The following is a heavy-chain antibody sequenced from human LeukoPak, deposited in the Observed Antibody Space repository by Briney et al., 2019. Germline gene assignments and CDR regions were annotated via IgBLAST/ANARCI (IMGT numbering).Heavy chain of an antibody. J-gene: IGHJ4*02. D-gene: IGHD3-22*01. CDR3: ARKLAANYYDSSGYYSH. V-gene: IGHV4-34*01. CDR1: GGSFSGYY. Sequence: SETLSLTCAVYGGSFSGYYWGWIRQPPGKGLEWIGEINHSGSTNYNPSLKSRVTISVDTSKNQFSLKLSSVTAADTAVYYCARKLAANYYDSSGYYSHWGQGTLVTVSS. CDR2: INHSGST.